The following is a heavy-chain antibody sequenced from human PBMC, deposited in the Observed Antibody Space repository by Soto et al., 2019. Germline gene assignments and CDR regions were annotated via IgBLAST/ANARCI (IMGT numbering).Heavy chain of an antibody. J-gene: IGHJ5*02. CDR2: ISYDGTTK. V-gene: IGHV3-30-3*01. D-gene: IGHD6-13*01. Sequence: QEQVVESGGGVVQPGRSLRLSCAASGFTFSTHAMHWVRQAPGRGLEWGAIISYDGTTKDYADSVKGRFTISRDNSKNAVYLQMNSLRSEDTALYYCARDWRTAGTTGWFDPWGQGTLVTGSS. CDR3: ARDWRTAGTTGWFDP. CDR1: GFTFSTHA.